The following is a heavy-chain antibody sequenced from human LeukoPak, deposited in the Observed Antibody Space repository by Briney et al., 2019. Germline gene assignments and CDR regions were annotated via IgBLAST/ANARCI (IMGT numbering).Heavy chain of an antibody. V-gene: IGHV1-8*03. CDR1: GGTFSSYA. J-gene: IGHJ6*03. D-gene: IGHD2-2*02. Sequence: ASVKVSCKASGGTFSSYAISWVRQATGQGLERMGWMNPNRGNTGYAQKFQGRVTITRNTSISTAYMELSSLRSEDTAVYYCARRKRGRSTSCYNCYYMDVWGKGTTVTVSS. CDR3: ARRKRGRSTSCYNCYYMDV. CDR2: MNPNRGNT.